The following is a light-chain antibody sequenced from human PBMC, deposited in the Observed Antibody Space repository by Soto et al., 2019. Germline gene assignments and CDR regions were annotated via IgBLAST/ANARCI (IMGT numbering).Light chain of an antibody. Sequence: QSVLTQPPSVSAAPGQTVTISCSGSSSNIGSNYVYWYQQLPGTAPKLLICDNNKRPSGIPDRFSGSKSGTSATLGITGLQTGDEADYYCGTWDSSLSAGVFGGGTKLTVL. CDR3: GTWDSSLSAGV. V-gene: IGLV1-51*01. CDR1: SSNIGSNY. J-gene: IGLJ3*02. CDR2: DNN.